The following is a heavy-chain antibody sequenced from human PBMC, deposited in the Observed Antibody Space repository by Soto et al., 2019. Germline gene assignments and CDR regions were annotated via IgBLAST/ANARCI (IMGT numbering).Heavy chain of an antibody. Sequence: EVQLLESGGGLVQPGGSLRLSCAASGFTFSSYAMSWVRQAPGKGLEWVSAISGSGGSTYYADSVKGRFTISRDNSKNTLYLQMNSLRAEDTAVYYCAKAGQGVYDMSYYYYMDVWGKGTTVTVSS. D-gene: IGHD3-9*01. V-gene: IGHV3-23*01. CDR3: AKAGQGVYDMSYYYYMDV. J-gene: IGHJ6*03. CDR2: ISGSGGST. CDR1: GFTFSSYA.